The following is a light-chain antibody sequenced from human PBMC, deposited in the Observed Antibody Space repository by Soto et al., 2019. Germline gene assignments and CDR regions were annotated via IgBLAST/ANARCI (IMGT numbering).Light chain of an antibody. CDR3: QQYGSSPLT. CDR1: QSVSSSY. V-gene: IGKV3-20*01. J-gene: IGKJ4*01. CDR2: GAS. Sequence: EIVLTQSPGTLSLSPGERATLSCRASQSVSSSYLAWYQQKSGQAPRLLIYGASSRATGIPDRFSGSGSGTDFTLTISRLEPEDFAVYYCQQYGSSPLTFSGGTKVEI.